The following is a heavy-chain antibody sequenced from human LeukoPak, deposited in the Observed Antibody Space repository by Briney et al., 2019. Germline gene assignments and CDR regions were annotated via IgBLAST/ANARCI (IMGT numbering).Heavy chain of an antibody. CDR1: VFTFSSYS. D-gene: IGHD4-17*01. V-gene: IGHV3-21*06. CDR3: ARDDSGDYSLDH. CDR2: ISSGSSYI. J-gene: IGHJ4*02. Sequence: GGSLRLSCVASVFTFSSYSMNWVRQAPGKGLEWVSSISSGSSYIYYADSLKGRFTISRDNAKNSLYLQMNSLRAEDTAVYYCARDDSGDYSLDHWGQGTLVTVSS.